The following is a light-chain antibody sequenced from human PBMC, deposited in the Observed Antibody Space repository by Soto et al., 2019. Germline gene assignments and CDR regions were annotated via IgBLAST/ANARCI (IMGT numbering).Light chain of an antibody. CDR2: AAS. Sequence: DIQMTQSPSSLSASVGDRVTITCRASQSISSYLNWYQQKPGKAPKLLIYAASSLQSGVPSRFSGSGSGTEFTLTISSLQPEDFATYYCQQRRTFGQGTKVDIK. CDR3: QQRRT. CDR1: QSISSY. J-gene: IGKJ1*01. V-gene: IGKV1-39*01.